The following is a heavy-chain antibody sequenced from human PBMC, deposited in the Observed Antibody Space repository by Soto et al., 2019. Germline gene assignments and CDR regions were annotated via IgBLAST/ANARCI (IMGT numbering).Heavy chain of an antibody. CDR3: ARAHYGDYGFGMDV. CDR1: GGSISSGGYS. CDR2: IYHSGGT. V-gene: IGHV4-30-2*01. Sequence: QLQLQESGSGLVKPSQTLSLTCAVSGGSISSGGYSWSWIRQPPGKGLGWIGYIYHSGGTYCNPSLKSRVTRSVDRSKNQFSLKLSSVTAADTAVYYCARAHYGDYGFGMDVWGQGTTVTVSS. D-gene: IGHD4-17*01. J-gene: IGHJ6*02.